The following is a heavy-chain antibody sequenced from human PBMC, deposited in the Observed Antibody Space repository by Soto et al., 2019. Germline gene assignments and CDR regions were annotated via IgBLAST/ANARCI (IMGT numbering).Heavy chain of an antibody. CDR3: SRGRYGDY. CDR2: ISAHNGNT. Sequence: QVHLVQSGAEVKKPGASVKVSCKGSGYAFTTYGSTWVRQAPGQGLEWMGWISAHNGNTNDAQKIQGRVTVTRDTSTSTAYMELSSLRSDVTAVYYCSRGRYGDYWGQGALVTVSS. V-gene: IGHV1-18*01. CDR1: GYAFTTYG. D-gene: IGHD1-1*01. J-gene: IGHJ4*02.